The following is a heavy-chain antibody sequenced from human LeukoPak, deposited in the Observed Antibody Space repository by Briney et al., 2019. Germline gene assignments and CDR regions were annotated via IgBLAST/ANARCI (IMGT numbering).Heavy chain of an antibody. D-gene: IGHD3-16*01. V-gene: IGHV4-59*01. J-gene: IGHJ5*02. CDR1: ACSISSYY. CDR3: ARVMSVAYYHHEAQRHFDP. CDR2: ISYSGSI. Sequence: SETLSLTCTVSACSISSYYWNWIRQPPGKGLEWIGNISYSGSINYNPSLNSRVTISVDASKNQFSLSLSSVTAADTAVYYCARVMSVAYYHHEAQRHFDPWGQGTLVTVSS.